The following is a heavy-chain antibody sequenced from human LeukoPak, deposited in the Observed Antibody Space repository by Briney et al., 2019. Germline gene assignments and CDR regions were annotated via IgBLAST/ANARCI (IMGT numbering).Heavy chain of an antibody. CDR3: AKQLGRSYYFDY. J-gene: IGHJ4*02. CDR2: ISYDGSNK. CDR1: GFTFSSYG. D-gene: IGHD7-27*01. Sequence: GGSLRLSCAASGFTFSSYGMHWVRQAPGKGLEWVAVISYDGSNKYYADSVKGRFTISRDNSKNTLYLQMNSLRAEDTAVYYCAKQLGRSYYFDYWGQGTLVTVSS. V-gene: IGHV3-30*18.